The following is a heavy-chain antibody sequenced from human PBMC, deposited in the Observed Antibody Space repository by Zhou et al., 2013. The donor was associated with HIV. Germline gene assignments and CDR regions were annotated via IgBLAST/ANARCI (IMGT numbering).Heavy chain of an antibody. V-gene: IGHV4-59*11. CDR3: ARDQPTLADDWFDP. CDR2: IYYSGST. CDR1: GGSITSHY. D-gene: IGHD2-2*01. Sequence: QVQLQESGPGLVKPSETLSLTCTVSGGSITSHYYSWIRQTPGRGLEWIGYIYYSGSTNYNPSLKSRLTISIDTSKNEFSLNLSSVTAADTAVYYCARDQPTLADDWFDPWGQGTLVIVSS. J-gene: IGHJ5*02.